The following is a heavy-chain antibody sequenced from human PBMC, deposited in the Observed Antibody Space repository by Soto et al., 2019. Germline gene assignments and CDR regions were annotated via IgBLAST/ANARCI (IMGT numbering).Heavy chain of an antibody. V-gene: IGHV4-30-2*01. J-gene: IGHJ5*02. Sequence: PSETLSLTCTVSGGSVSSGGYSWSWIRQPPGKGLEWIGYIYHSGSTYYNPSLKSRVTISVDRSKNQFSLKLSSVTAADTAVYYCAREYYDFWSGMRGWFDPWGQGTLVTVSS. CDR1: GGSVSSGGYS. CDR2: IYHSGST. D-gene: IGHD3-3*01. CDR3: AREYYDFWSGMRGWFDP.